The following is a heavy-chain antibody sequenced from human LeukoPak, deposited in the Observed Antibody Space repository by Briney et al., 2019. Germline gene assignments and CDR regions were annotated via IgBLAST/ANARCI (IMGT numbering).Heavy chain of an antibody. CDR1: GGTFSSYA. V-gene: IGHV1-69*01. CDR2: IIPIFGTA. D-gene: IGHD7-27*01. J-gene: IGHJ4*02. Sequence: WASVKVSCTASGGTFSSYAISWVRQAPGQGLEWMGGIIPIFGTANYAQKFQGRVTITADESTSTAYMELSSLRSEDTAVYYCARDFRELGLDYWGQGTLVTVSS. CDR3: ARDFRELGLDY.